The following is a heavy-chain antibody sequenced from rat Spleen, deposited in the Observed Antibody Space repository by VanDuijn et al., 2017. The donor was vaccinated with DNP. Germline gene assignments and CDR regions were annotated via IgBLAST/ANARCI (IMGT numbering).Heavy chain of an antibody. CDR1: GFTFSDYY. V-gene: IGHV5-20*01. Sequence: EVQLVESGGGLVQPGRSLKLSCAASGFTFSDYYMAWVRQAPTKGLEWVAYISYDGGGSYYGDSVKGRFTISRDNANNTLYMQMSSLRSEDTATYYCTRDLNHGYNYAFDYWGQGVMVTVSS. D-gene: IGHD1-4*01. CDR3: TRDLNHGYNYAFDY. CDR2: ISYDGGGS. J-gene: IGHJ2*01.